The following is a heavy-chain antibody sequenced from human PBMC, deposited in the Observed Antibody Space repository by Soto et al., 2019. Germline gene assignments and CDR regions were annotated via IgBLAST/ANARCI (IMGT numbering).Heavy chain of an antibody. CDR1: GLTFTNYW. J-gene: IGHJ5*02. V-gene: IGHV5-51*01. D-gene: IGHD3-9*01. CDR2: IYPADSQT. CDR3: VSQATVYMSKWFDP. Sequence: GDSLKISCDVSGLTFTNYWIDSVRQIPGKRVEWMGSIYPADSQTRYSPTLQGQVAITADKSVNTAYLQWRSLKASYTAIYFCVSQATVYMSKWFDPWGRGTLVTAPQ.